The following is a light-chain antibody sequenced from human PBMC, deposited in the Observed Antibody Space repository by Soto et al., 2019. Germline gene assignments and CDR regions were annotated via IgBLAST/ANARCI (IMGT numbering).Light chain of an antibody. J-gene: IGKJ1*01. Sequence: EIVLTQSPGTLSLSPGERATLSCRASQSVSSYLAWYKQKPGQAPRLLIYGASSRATGIPDRFSGSGSGTDFTLTIRRLEPEDFAVYYCQQYGSSPRTFGQGTKVDIK. CDR2: GAS. CDR3: QQYGSSPRT. CDR1: QSVSSY. V-gene: IGKV3-20*01.